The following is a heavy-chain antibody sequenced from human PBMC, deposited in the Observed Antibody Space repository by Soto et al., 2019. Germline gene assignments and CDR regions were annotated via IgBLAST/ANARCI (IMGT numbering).Heavy chain of an antibody. J-gene: IGHJ5*02. V-gene: IGHV1-3*01. Sequence: QVQLVQSGAEVKKPGTSVKVSCKASGYSFATYAIHWVRQAPGQGLEWMEWINPATGNTEYSDKFQDRVTFTGDTSATTAYMELRGLRSEDTAVYYCARRYKSAGWLEPWGQGTLVTVSS. CDR2: INPATGNT. CDR1: GYSFATYA. CDR3: ARRYKSAGWLEP. D-gene: IGHD1-1*01.